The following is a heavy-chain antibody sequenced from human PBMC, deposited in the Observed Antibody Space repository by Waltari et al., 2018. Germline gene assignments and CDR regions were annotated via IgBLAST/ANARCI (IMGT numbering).Heavy chain of an antibody. J-gene: IGHJ4*02. D-gene: IGHD3-3*01. Sequence: EVQLLESGGGLVQPGGSLRPTSAASGFTFTGYAMTWVREAPGKGLEWVASVTGGGGTTYYGDSVKGRFTIARDNAKNTLYLQMNSLRAEDTAVYYCARSLEFNPHWGQGTLVTVSS. V-gene: IGHV3-23*01. CDR2: VTGGGGTT. CDR1: GFTFTGYA. CDR3: ARSLEFNPH.